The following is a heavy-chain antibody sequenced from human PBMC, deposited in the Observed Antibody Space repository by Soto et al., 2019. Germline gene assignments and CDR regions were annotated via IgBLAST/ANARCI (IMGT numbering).Heavy chain of an antibody. J-gene: IGHJ5*02. V-gene: IGHV3-21*01. Sequence: GGSLRLSCAASGFTFSSYSMNWVRQAPGKGLEWVSSISSSSSYIYYADSVKGRFTISRDNAKNSLYLQMNSLRAEDTAVYYCARDSGSTISGYDYHNWFDPWGQGTLVTVSS. CDR3: ARDSGSTISGYDYHNWFDP. D-gene: IGHD5-12*01. CDR1: GFTFSSYS. CDR2: ISSSSSYI.